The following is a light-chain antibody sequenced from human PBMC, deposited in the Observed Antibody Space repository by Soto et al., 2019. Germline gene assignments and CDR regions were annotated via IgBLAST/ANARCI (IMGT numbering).Light chain of an antibody. Sequence: QSALTQPPSASGSPGQSVTISCTGTSSDVGGYNYVSWYQQHPGKAPKLMIYDVIKRPSGVPDRFSGSKSGNTASLTVSGLKAEDEADYYGACFAGMNNFVVFGGGTKLTVL. CDR3: ACFAGMNNFVV. CDR1: SSDVGGYNY. CDR2: DVI. V-gene: IGLV2-8*01. J-gene: IGLJ2*01.